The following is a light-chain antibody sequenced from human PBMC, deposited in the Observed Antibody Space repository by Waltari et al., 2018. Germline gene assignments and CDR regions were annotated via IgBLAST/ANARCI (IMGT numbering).Light chain of an antibody. J-gene: IGKJ4*01. V-gene: IGKV1-6*02. CDR1: QSVYNN. Sequence: IQMTQSPSALSASVGDRVTISCRASQSVYNNLAWYQQKPGKAPKLLLYAVSTLQSGIPSRFSGSGSGTQFTLTINNLQPEDSGTYICQHYCDYPLTFGGGTNVEI. CDR2: AVS. CDR3: QHYCDYPLT.